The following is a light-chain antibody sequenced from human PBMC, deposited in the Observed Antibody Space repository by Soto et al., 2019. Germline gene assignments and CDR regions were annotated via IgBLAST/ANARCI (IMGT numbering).Light chain of an antibody. CDR3: YSYTSSSTVV. CDR2: EGS. V-gene: IGLV2-14*02. J-gene: IGLJ2*01. Sequence: QSALTQPASVSGSPGQSITISCTGTSSDVGTYDLVSWYQQHPGKAPKLMIHEGSKRPSGVSTRFSGSKSGNTASLTISGLQAEDEADYYCYSYTSSSTVVFGGGTKLTVL. CDR1: SSDVGTYDL.